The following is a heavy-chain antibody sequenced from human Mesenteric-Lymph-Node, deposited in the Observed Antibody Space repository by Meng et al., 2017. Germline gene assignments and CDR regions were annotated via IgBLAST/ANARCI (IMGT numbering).Heavy chain of an antibody. CDR2: ISYDGSNK. V-gene: IGHV3-30*04. Sequence: GGSLRLSCAASGFTFSSYAMHWVRQAPGKGLEWVAVISYDGSNKYYADSVKGRFTISRDNSKNTLYLQMNSLRAEDTAVYYCARMQREYYFDYWGQGTLVTVSS. CDR3: ARMQREYYFDY. D-gene: IGHD6-25*01. CDR1: GFTFSSYA. J-gene: IGHJ4*02.